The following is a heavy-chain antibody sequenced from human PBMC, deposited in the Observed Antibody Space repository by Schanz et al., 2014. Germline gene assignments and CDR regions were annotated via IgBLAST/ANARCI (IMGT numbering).Heavy chain of an antibody. CDR3: AREFYDFWGGHYYYYMDL. CDR2: INSDGTTT. Sequence: EVQLVESGGGLVQPGGSLRLSCAASGFTFSTYWMHWVRQAPGKGLVWVSHINSDGTTTTYAESVEGRFTISRDNAKNTLYLQMNSLTDEDTAVYYCAREFYDFWGGHYYYYMDLWGKGTTVAVSS. CDR1: GFTFSTYW. V-gene: IGHV3-74*01. J-gene: IGHJ6*03. D-gene: IGHD3-3*01.